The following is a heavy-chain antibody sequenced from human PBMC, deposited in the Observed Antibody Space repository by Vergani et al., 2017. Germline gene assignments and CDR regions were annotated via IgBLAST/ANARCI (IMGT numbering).Heavy chain of an antibody. CDR1: GSTFSSYA. J-gene: IGHJ4*02. CDR3: AKAPVVVVPFDY. V-gene: IGHV3-48*01. CDR2: ISRSSSTI. Sequence: EVQLVESGGGLVQPGGSLRLSCAASGSTFSSYAMNWVRQAPGKGLEWVSYISRSSSTIYYADSVKGRFTISRDNAKNSLHLQMNNLRAEDTAVYYCAKAPVVVVPFDYWGQGTLVTVSS. D-gene: IGHD2-2*01.